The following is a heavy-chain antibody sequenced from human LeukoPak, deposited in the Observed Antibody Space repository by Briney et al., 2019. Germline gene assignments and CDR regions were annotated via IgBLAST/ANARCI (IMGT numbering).Heavy chain of an antibody. CDR2: IYYSGST. V-gene: IGHV4-59*01. J-gene: IGHJ6*03. D-gene: IGHD3-9*01. CDR3: ASVMTGYYYYYMDV. CDR1: GGSISTYY. Sequence: SETLSLTCTASGGSISTYYWSWIWQPPGKGLEWIGYIYYSGSTNYNPSLKSRVTISVDTSKNQFSLKLSSVTAADTAVYYCASVMTGYYYYYMDVWGKGTTVTISS.